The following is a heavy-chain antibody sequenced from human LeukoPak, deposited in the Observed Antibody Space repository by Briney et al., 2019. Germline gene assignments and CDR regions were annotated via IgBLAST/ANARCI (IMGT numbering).Heavy chain of an antibody. V-gene: IGHV4-59*01. Sequence: PSETLSLTCTVSGGSINSYYWSWIRQPPGKGLEWIGYIYYSGSTNYNPSLKSRVTISVDTSKNQFSLKLSSVTAADTAVYYCARGRGWFDPWGQGTLVTVSS. J-gene: IGHJ5*02. CDR2: IYYSGST. D-gene: IGHD3-10*01. CDR3: ARGRGWFDP. CDR1: GGSINSYY.